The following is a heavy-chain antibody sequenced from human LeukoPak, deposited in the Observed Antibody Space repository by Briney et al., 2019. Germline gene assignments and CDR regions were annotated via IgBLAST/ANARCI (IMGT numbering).Heavy chain of an antibody. J-gene: IGHJ6*04. CDR1: GFTFSTYN. V-gene: IGHV3-48*04. Sequence: GGSLRLSCVASGFTFSTYNMNWVRQAPGKGLEWVSYISSSGSTIYYADSVKGRFTISRDNAKNSLYLQMNSLRAEDTAVYYCAELGITMIGGVWGKGTTVTISS. CDR2: ISSSGSTI. CDR3: AELGITMIGGV. D-gene: IGHD3-10*02.